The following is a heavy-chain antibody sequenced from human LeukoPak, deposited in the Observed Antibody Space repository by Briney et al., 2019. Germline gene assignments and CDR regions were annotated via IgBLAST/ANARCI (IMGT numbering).Heavy chain of an antibody. CDR3: AASGSFSYYYYYAMDV. V-gene: IGHV3-48*02. D-gene: IGHD3-10*01. Sequence: GGSLRLSCAASGFTFSSYGMHWVRQAPGKGLEWVSYISSSSTIYYADSVKGRFTISRDNAKNSLYLQMNSLRDEDTAVYYCAASGSFSYYYYYAMDVWGRGTTVTVSS. J-gene: IGHJ6*02. CDR1: GFTFSSYG. CDR2: ISSSSTI.